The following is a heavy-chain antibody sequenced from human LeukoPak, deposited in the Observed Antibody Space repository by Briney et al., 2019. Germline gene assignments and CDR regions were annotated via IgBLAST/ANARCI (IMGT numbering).Heavy chain of an antibody. V-gene: IGHV3-23*01. Sequence: GASQRPSYAASGLTFSSYTMTWVRQAAGKGLESVSVMSGCGGSTVYADSVKSRFTISRDNPKNALYLQMHSLRAEDTGVYYCAKEPHSSGWYWRWSDWGQGALVTVSS. D-gene: IGHD6-19*01. J-gene: IGHJ4*02. CDR1: GLTFSSYT. CDR2: MSGCGGST. CDR3: AKEPHSSGWYWRWSD.